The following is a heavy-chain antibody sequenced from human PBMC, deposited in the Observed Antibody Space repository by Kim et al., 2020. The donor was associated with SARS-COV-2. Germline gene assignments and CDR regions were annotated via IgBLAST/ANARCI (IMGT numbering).Heavy chain of an antibody. J-gene: IGHJ4*02. V-gene: IGHV3-11*05. CDR3: AREGWDYDSSGFDH. D-gene: IGHD3-22*01. Sequence: ADSVKGRFTISRDNAKNSLYLQMNNLRSDDSAVYFCAREGWDYDSSGFDHWGQGTLVTASS.